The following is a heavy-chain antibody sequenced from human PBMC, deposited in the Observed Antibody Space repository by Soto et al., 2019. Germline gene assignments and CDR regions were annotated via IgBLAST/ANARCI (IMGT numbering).Heavy chain of an antibody. D-gene: IGHD6-13*01. CDR3: ARTHSTSWYYFDY. CDR1: GFTFSSYS. V-gene: IGHV3-48*01. J-gene: IGHJ4*02. CDR2: ISSSRTI. Sequence: GGSLRLSCAASGFTFSSYSMNWVRQAPGKGLEWVSHISSSRTISYADSVKGRFTISRDNAKNSLYLQMNSLRAEDTAVFYCARTHSTSWYYFDYWGQGTLVTVSS.